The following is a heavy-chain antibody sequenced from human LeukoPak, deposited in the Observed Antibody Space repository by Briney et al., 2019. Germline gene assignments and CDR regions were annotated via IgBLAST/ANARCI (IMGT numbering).Heavy chain of an antibody. Sequence: GGSLRLSCAASGFTFSSYAMSWVRQAPGRGLEWVSAISGSGGSTYYAGSVRGRFTISRDNSKNTLFLQMNSLRAEDTAVYYCAKESQNPRRLVAATGAWGQGTLVTVSS. CDR3: AKESQNPRRLVAATGA. CDR2: ISGSGGST. D-gene: IGHD2-15*01. V-gene: IGHV3-23*01. CDR1: GFTFSSYA. J-gene: IGHJ5*02.